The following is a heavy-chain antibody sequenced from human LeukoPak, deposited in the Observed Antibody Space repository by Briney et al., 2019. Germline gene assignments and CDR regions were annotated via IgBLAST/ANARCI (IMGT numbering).Heavy chain of an antibody. CDR1: GFTFSSYA. CDR3: AKYAPPTTVVTRYFDY. D-gene: IGHD4-23*01. V-gene: IGHV3-23*01. Sequence: GGSLRLSCAASGFTFSSYAMTWVRQAPGKGLEWVSVIGRSGSDIQYVDSVKGRFTISRDNSKNTLYLQMNSLRAEDTAVYYCAKYAPPTTVVTRYFDYWGQRTLVTVSS. CDR2: IGRSGSDI. J-gene: IGHJ4*02.